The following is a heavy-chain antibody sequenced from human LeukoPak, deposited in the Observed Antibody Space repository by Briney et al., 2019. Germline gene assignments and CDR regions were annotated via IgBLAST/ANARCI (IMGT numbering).Heavy chain of an antibody. D-gene: IGHD2-21*01. J-gene: IGHJ6*03. CDR2: ISSTSEYV. CDR3: ARVPLDIILLYYMDV. Sequence: PGGSLRLSCAASGFTFSNYCMNWVRQASGEGLEWVASISSTSEYVLHSDSLQGRFSISRDNARDSLFLEMNSLRAEDTAIYYCARVPLDIILLYYMDVWGKGTTVTVSS. V-gene: IGHV3-21*01. CDR1: GFTFSNYC.